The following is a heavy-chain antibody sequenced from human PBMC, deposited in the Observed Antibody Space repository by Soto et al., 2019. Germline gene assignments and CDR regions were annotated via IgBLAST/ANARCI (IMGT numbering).Heavy chain of an antibody. CDR2: IIPIFGTA. Sequence: GASVKVSCKASGGTFSSYAISWVRQAPGQGLEWMGGIIPIFGTANYAQTFQGRVTITADESTSTAYMELSSLRSEDTAVYYCARDNVGVVSSSYYYYYGMDVWGQGTTVTVSS. CDR3: ARDNVGVVSSSYYYYYGMDV. V-gene: IGHV1-69*13. CDR1: GGTFSSYA. J-gene: IGHJ6*02. D-gene: IGHD6-6*01.